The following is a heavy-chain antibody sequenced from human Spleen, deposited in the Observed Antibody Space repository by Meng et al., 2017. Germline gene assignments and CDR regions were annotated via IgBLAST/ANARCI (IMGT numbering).Heavy chain of an antibody. Sequence: QVQLQESGPGLVKPSQTLSLTCPVSGGSITSDSYYWSWIRQHPGKGLEWIGYIDYSGSSHYNPSLQSLATISVDTSKNQFSLKLSSVTAADTAVYYCARAGLDGFSSWFYFDYWGPGTLVTVSS. D-gene: IGHD6-19*01. CDR2: IDYSGSS. CDR1: GGSITSDSYY. V-gene: IGHV4-31*01. J-gene: IGHJ4*02. CDR3: ARAGLDGFSSWFYFDY.